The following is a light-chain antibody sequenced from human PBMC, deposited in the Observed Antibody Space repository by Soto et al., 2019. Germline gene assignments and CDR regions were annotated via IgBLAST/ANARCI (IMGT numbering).Light chain of an antibody. J-gene: IGLJ3*02. V-gene: IGLV4-60*03. Sequence: QPVLTQSSSASAFLGSSVKLTCTLSSGHSSYIIAWHQQQPGKAPRYLMKLEGSGSYNKGSGVPDRFSGSSSGADRYLTISNLQSEDEADYYCATRDSTNPLVFGGGTKLPVL. CDR2: LEGSGSY. CDR3: ATRDSTNPLV. CDR1: SGHSSYI.